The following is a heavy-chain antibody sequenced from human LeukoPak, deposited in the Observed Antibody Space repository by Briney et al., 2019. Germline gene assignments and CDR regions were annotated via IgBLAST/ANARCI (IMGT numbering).Heavy chain of an antibody. V-gene: IGHV4-59*01. CDR1: GGSISSYY. CDR2: IYYSGST. CDR3: ARGYFGWLGAPNWFDP. D-gene: IGHD3-9*01. Sequence: SETLSLTCTVSGGSISSYYWSWIRQPPGKGLEWIGYIYYSGSTNYNPSLKNRVTISVDTSKNQFSLKLSSVTAADTAVYYCARGYFGWLGAPNWFDPWGQGTLVTVSS. J-gene: IGHJ5*02.